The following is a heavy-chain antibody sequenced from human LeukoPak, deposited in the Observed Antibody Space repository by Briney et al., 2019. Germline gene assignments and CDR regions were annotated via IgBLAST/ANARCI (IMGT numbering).Heavy chain of an antibody. J-gene: IGHJ6*02. CDR3: ARDQYDSSGYYLDYGMDV. D-gene: IGHD3-22*01. CDR1: GYTFTSYA. V-gene: IGHV1-3*01. CDR2: INAGNGNT. Sequence: ASVKVSCKASGYTFTSYAMHWVRQAPGQRLEWMGWINAGNGNTKYSQKFQGRVTITRDTSASTAYMELSSLRSEDTAVYYCARDQYDSSGYYLDYGMDVWGQGTTVTVSS.